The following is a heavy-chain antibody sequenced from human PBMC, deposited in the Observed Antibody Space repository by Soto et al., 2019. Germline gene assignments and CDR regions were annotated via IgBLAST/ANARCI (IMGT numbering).Heavy chain of an antibody. J-gene: IGHJ6*02. CDR3: ARESSITMVRGAPLVEYYYGMDV. CDR2: ISAYNGNT. CDR1: GYTFTSYG. D-gene: IGHD3-10*01. Sequence: QVQLVQSGAEVKKPGASVKVSCKASGYTFTSYGISWVRQAPGQGLEWMGWISAYNGNTNYAQKLKGRVTMTTDTSTSTAYMELRSLRSDDTAVYYCARESSITMVRGAPLVEYYYGMDVWGQGTTVTVSS. V-gene: IGHV1-18*01.